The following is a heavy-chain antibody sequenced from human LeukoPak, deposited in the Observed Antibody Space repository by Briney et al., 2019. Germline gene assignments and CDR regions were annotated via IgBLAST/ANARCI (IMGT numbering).Heavy chain of an antibody. Sequence: SETLSLTCSVTAGSLSTYWWRWIRQPPGKGLEWIGFIHYTGGTLYNPSLKSRVTLSVDVSKSQFSLSLTSATTADTAVYYCARTGSSGSFSDYWGQGTLVTVSS. V-gene: IGHV4-59*01. D-gene: IGHD3-10*01. CDR2: IHYTGGT. CDR1: AGSLSTYW. J-gene: IGHJ4*02. CDR3: ARTGSSGSFSDY.